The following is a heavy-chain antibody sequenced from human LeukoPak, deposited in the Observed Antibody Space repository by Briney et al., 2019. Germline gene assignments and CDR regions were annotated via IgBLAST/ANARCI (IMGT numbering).Heavy chain of an antibody. J-gene: IGHJ4*02. CDR2: ISAYNGNT. D-gene: IGHD4-17*01. V-gene: IGHV1-18*01. CDR3: AREFRGDALDLWPHFDY. CDR1: GYTFTSYG. Sequence: GASVKVSCKASGYTFTSYGISWVRQAPGQGLEWMGWISAYNGNTNYAQKLQGRVTMTTDTSTSTAYMELRSLRSDDTAVYYCAREFRGDALDLWPHFDYWGQGTLVTVSS.